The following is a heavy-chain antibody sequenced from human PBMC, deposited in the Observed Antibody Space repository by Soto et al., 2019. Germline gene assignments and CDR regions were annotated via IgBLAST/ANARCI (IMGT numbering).Heavy chain of an antibody. V-gene: IGHV3-33*01. CDR1: GFTFSRQA. Sequence: GGSLRLSCAVSGFTFSRQAMHWVRQAPGRGLEWVAVTWYHGVDKYYADSVKGRFTISRDNSKNILYLPLNSLRGEDTAVYYCATGFLDLGHGGTCPSDSWGRASLVT. J-gene: IGHJ4*02. D-gene: IGHD2-15*01. CDR2: TWYHGVDK. CDR3: ATGFLDLGHGGTCPSDS.